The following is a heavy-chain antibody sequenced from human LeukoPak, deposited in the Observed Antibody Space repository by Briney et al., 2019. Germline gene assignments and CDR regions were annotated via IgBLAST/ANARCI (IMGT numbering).Heavy chain of an antibody. V-gene: IGHV4-61*09. Sequence: SETLSLTCTVSGGSINSGNYHWSWIRQPAGKGLEWIGHLYSSGSTKYNPSLKSRVTISGDTSDNQISLELSSVTAADTAVYYCVRDFSGYTYYMDIWGKGTTVTVSS. J-gene: IGHJ6*03. D-gene: IGHD3-22*01. CDR2: LYSSGST. CDR3: VRDFSGYTYYMDI. CDR1: GGSINSGNYH.